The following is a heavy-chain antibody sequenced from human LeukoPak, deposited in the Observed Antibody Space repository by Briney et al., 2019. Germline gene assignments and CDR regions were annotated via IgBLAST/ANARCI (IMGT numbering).Heavy chain of an antibody. J-gene: IGHJ5*02. V-gene: IGHV4-61*01. CDR1: GGSVSSVSYY. Sequence: PSETLSLTCTVSGGSVSSVSYYWSWIRQPPGKGLEWIGYIYYSGSSSYNPSLKSRVILSVDTSKNQFSLKLSSVTAADTAVYYCARHVGHDFWSGYRSVDPWGQGTLVTVSS. D-gene: IGHD3-3*01. CDR2: IYYSGSS. CDR3: ARHVGHDFWSGYRSVDP.